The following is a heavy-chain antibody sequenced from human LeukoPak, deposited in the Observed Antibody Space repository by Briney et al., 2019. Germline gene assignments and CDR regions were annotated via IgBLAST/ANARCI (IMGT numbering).Heavy chain of an antibody. D-gene: IGHD6-13*01. CDR2: INSDGSET. CDR1: EFIIRNYW. J-gene: IGHJ3*02. Sequence: AGGSLRLSCAVSEFIIRNYWMTWVRQVPGKGLEWVANINSDGSETHYVDSVKGRFTISRDNSKNTLYLQMNSLRAEDTAVYYCAKDPYSSSWGAFDIWGQGTMVTVSS. V-gene: IGHV3-7*03. CDR3: AKDPYSSSWGAFDI.